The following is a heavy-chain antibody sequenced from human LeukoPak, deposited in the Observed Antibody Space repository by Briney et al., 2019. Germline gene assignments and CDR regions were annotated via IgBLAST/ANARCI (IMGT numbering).Heavy chain of an antibody. CDR2: MNPNSGNT. CDR1: GYTFTSYG. V-gene: IGHV1-8*03. CDR3: ARGAPDFWSGEATADY. Sequence: GASVKVSCKASGYTFTSYGISWVRQAPGQGLEWMGWMNPNSGNTGYAQKFQGRVTITRNTSISTAYMELSSLRSEDTAVYYCARGAPDFWSGEATADYWGQGTLVTVSS. J-gene: IGHJ4*02. D-gene: IGHD3-3*01.